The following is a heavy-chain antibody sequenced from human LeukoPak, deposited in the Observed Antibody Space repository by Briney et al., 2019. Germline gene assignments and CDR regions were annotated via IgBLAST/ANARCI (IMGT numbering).Heavy chain of an antibody. CDR3: ARDRSPGWFDP. CDR1: GFIFSSYG. CDR2: ISYDGNIK. Sequence: GGSLRLSCAASGFIFSSYGMHWVRQAPGKGLQWLGFISYDGNIKYEDSVKGRFTISRDNSKNTLYLQMNSLRAEDAAVYYCARDRSPGWFDPWGQGTLVTVSS. J-gene: IGHJ5*02. V-gene: IGHV3-33*05.